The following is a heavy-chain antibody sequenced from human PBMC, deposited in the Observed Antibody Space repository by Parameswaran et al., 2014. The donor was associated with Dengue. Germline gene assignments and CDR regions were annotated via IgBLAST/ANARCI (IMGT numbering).Heavy chain of an antibody. Sequence: SWVRQAPGQGLEWMGFISATSDDKNYAQKFQGRLTMTTDTSTNTVYMELRSLKSDDTAVYYCAILKWEEHSYLDYWGQGTLVTVS. J-gene: IGHJ4*02. D-gene: IGHD1-26*01. CDR3: AILKWEEHSYLDY. V-gene: IGHV1-18*01. CDR2: ISATSDDK.